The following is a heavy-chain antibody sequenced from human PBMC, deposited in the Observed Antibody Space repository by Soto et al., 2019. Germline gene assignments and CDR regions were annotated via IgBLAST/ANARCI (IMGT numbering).Heavy chain of an antibody. J-gene: IGHJ4*02. D-gene: IGHD6-13*01. Sequence: PSETLSLTCAVYGGSFSGYYWSRIRQPPGKGLEWIGEINHSGSTNYNPSLKSRVTISVDTSKNQFSLKLSSVTAADTAVYYCARGVVAAAGMSAYFDYWGQGTLVTVSS. V-gene: IGHV4-34*01. CDR2: INHSGST. CDR3: ARGVVAAAGMSAYFDY. CDR1: GGSFSGYY.